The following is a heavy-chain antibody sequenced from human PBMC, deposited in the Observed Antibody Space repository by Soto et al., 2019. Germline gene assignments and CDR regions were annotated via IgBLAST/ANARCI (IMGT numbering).Heavy chain of an antibody. D-gene: IGHD6-19*01. CDR1: GFTFSSYA. CDR3: AKDKQWPSWYFDL. Sequence: EVQLLESGGGLVQPGGSLRLSCAASGFTFSSYAISWVRQAPGKGLEWVSAISGSGGSTYYADSVKGRFTISRDNSKNTLYLQMNSLRAEDTAVYYCAKDKQWPSWYFDLWGRGTLVTVSS. CDR2: ISGSGGST. V-gene: IGHV3-23*01. J-gene: IGHJ2*01.